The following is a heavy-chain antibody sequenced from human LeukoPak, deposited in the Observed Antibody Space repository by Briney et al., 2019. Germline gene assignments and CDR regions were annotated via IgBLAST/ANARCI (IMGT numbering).Heavy chain of an antibody. CDR3: ARVGYCSGGSCYSDAFDI. CDR1: GGSISSSNW. V-gene: IGHV4-4*02. J-gene: IGHJ3*02. D-gene: IGHD2-15*01. Sequence: SGTLSLTCAVSGGSISSSNWWSWVRQPPGKGLEWIGEIYHSGSTNYNPSLKSRVTISVDKSKNQFSLKLSSVTAADTAVYYCARVGYCSGGSCYSDAFDIWGQGTMVTVSS. CDR2: IYHSGST.